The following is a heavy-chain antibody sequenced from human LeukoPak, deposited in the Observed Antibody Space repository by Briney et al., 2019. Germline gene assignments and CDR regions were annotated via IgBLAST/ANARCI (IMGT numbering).Heavy chain of an antibody. D-gene: IGHD3-9*01. J-gene: IGHJ4*02. Sequence: SVKVSCKAAEGTFSSYAISWVRQAPGQGLEWMGGIIPIFGTANYAQKFQGRVTITTDESTSTAYMELSSLRSEDTAVYYCARGFRYFDWLAPFDYWGQGTLVTVSS. CDR1: EGTFSSYA. V-gene: IGHV1-69*05. CDR3: ARGFRYFDWLAPFDY. CDR2: IIPIFGTA.